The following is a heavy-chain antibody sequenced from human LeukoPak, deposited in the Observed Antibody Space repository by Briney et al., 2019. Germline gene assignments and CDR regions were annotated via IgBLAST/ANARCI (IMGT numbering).Heavy chain of an antibody. J-gene: IGHJ6*03. V-gene: IGHV3-23*01. D-gene: IGHD1-26*01. Sequence: GGSLRLSCAAPGFTFSSHGMNWVRQAPGKGLEWVSGISPSGGITYYTDSVKGRFTISRDNSKNTLYLQMNSLRGEDTAVYYCARDGYSGSYYRLYYFFMDVWGKGTTVTVSS. CDR1: GFTFSSHG. CDR3: ARDGYSGSYYRLYYFFMDV. CDR2: ISPSGGIT.